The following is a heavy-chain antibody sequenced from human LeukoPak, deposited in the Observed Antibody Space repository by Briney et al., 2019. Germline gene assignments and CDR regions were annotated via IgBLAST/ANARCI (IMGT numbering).Heavy chain of an antibody. CDR3: ARPNYYDSSGNDY. Sequence: ASVKVSCKASGGTFSSYTISWVRQAPGQGLEWMGRIIPILGIANYAQKFQGRVTIAADKSTSTAYMELSSLRSEDTAVYYCARPNYYDSSGNDYWGQGILVTVSS. V-gene: IGHV1-69*02. CDR2: IIPILGIA. J-gene: IGHJ4*02. D-gene: IGHD3-22*01. CDR1: GGTFSSYT.